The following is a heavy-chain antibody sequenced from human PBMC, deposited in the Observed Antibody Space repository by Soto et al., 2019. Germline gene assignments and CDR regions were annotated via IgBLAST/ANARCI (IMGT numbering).Heavy chain of an antibody. CDR3: ARMGLLHGMDV. J-gene: IGHJ6*02. CDR2: ISYDGSNK. Sequence: QVQVVESGGGVVQPGRSLRLSCAASGFTFSSYAMHWVRQAPGKGLVWVALISYDGSNKYYADSVKGRFAISRDNSKNTLYLQMNSLRAEDTAVYYCARMGLLHGMDVWGQGTTVTVSS. D-gene: IGHD2-15*01. V-gene: IGHV3-30*09. CDR1: GFTFSSYA.